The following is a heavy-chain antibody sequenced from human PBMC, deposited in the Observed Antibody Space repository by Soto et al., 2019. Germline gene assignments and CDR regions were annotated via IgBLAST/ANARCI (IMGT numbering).Heavy chain of an antibody. CDR3: VRHGGGLALDFHFGG. CDR1: GDSIDGNTLY. V-gene: IGHV4-39*01. CDR2: IYYSGST. J-gene: IGHJ4*02. Sequence: PSETLCLTCTVSGDSIDGNTLYWGWMRQPPGKELEWIGSIYYSGSTYYNPSLRSRITMSVDTSKNLFSVRLSSVTAADTALYYCVRHGGGLALDFHFGGWGQGVLVTVAS. D-gene: IGHD2-15*01.